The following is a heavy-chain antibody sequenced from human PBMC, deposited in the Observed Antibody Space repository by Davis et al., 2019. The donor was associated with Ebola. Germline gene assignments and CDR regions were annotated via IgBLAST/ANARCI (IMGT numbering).Heavy chain of an antibody. CDR1: GFTFSSYG. CDR2: ILYDGSNK. V-gene: IGHV3-30*03. J-gene: IGHJ4*02. D-gene: IGHD1-26*01. Sequence: GESLKISCAASGFTFSSYGMHWVRQAPGKGLEWVAVILYDGSNKYYADSVKGRFTISRDNSKNSLYLHMDSLKTEDTAVYYCTRNKFSVGLTIDYWGQGTLVTVSS. CDR3: TRNKFSVGLTIDY.